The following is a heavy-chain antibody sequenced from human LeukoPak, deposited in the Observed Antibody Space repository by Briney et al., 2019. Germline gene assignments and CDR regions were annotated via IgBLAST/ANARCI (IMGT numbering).Heavy chain of an antibody. CDR1: GGAISSYY. CDR3: ARGGLMVHAHDAFDI. D-gene: IGHD2-8*01. Sequence: SETLSLTCSVSGGAISSYYWSLVRQPPGKGLEWIGYMFYSGSTNSNPSLKSRLTISVDTSKNQFSLKLSSVTAADTAVYYCARGGLMVHAHDAFDIWGQGTMVTVSS. J-gene: IGHJ3*02. CDR2: MFYSGST. V-gene: IGHV4-59*08.